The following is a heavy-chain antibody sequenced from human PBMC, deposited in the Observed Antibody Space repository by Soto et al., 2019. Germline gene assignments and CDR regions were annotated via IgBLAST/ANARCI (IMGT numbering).Heavy chain of an antibody. V-gene: IGHV1-69*01. D-gene: IGHD4-17*01. CDR3: AREEQTTVTLGNWFDP. J-gene: IGHJ5*02. CDR2: IIPIFGTA. CDR1: GGTFSSYA. Sequence: QVQLVQSGAEVKKPGSSVKVSCKASGGTFSSYAISWVRQAPGQGLESLGGIIPIFGTANYAQKFQGTVTITADESTSTAYMELSSLRSEDTDVYYCAREEQTTVTLGNWFDPWGQGTLVTVSS.